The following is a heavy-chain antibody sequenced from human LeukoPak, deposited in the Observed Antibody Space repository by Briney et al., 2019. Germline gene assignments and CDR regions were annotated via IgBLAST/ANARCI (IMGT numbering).Heavy chain of an antibody. V-gene: IGHV3-30*18. CDR1: GFTFSSYG. CDR3: AKNGWAREDIYYFDY. J-gene: IGHJ4*02. CDR2: ISYDGSNK. Sequence: GRSLRLSCAASGFTFSSYGMHWVRQARGKGLEWVAVISYDGSNKYYADSVKGRFTISRDNSKNTLYLQMNSLRAEDTAVYYCAKNGWAREDIYYFDYWGQGTLVTVSS. D-gene: IGHD2-15*01.